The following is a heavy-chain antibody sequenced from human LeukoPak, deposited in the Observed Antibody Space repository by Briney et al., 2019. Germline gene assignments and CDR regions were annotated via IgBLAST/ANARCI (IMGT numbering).Heavy chain of an antibody. V-gene: IGHV1-69*13. CDR2: IIPIFGTA. Sequence: TVTVSCKASGGTFSSYAISWVRQAPGQGLEWMGGIIPIFGTANYAQKFQGRVTITADESTSTAYMELSSLRSEDTAVYYCARGRAGSSWYLTYYYYGMDVWGQGTTVTVSS. D-gene: IGHD6-13*01. CDR3: ARGRAGSSWYLTYYYYGMDV. J-gene: IGHJ6*02. CDR1: GGTFSSYA.